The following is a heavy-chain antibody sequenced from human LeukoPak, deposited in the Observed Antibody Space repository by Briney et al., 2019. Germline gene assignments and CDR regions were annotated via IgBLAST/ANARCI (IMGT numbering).Heavy chain of an antibody. Sequence: SETLSLTCAVYGGSFSGYYWSWIRQPPGKGLEWIGEINHSGSTNYNSSLKSRVTISVDTSKNQFSLTLSSVTAADTAVYYCARDNRGGYNYNSVYYTYYYMDVWGKGTTVTVSS. CDR1: GGSFSGYY. CDR2: INHSGST. CDR3: ARDNRGGYNYNSVYYTYYYMDV. D-gene: IGHD5-18*01. V-gene: IGHV4-34*01. J-gene: IGHJ6*03.